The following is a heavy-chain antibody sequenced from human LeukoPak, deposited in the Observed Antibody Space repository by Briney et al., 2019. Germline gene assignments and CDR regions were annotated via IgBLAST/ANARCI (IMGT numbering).Heavy chain of an antibody. V-gene: IGHV3-23*01. Sequence: PGGSLRPSCALSGFPFSDFSMSWVSQAAGKGLEWIATNNSGGTSTYYAESVKGRFTISRDNSKNTLYLQMTSLRVEDTAVYYCAKQSYARSLGEGGPGTLVSVSS. CDR3: AKQSYARSLGE. J-gene: IGHJ4*02. D-gene: IGHD2-8*01. CDR2: NNSGGTST. CDR1: GFPFSDFS.